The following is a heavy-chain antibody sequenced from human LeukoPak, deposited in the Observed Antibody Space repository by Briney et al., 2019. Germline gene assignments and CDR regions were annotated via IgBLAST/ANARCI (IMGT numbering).Heavy chain of an antibody. CDR1: GDSISSGDYY. Sequence: SETLSLTCTVSGDSISSGDYYWRWIRQPAGKGLEWIARIYTSGSTNYNPSLKIRVTISVYTSKNQFSLKLSSVTAADTAVYYCARQYYYGSGSSYNWFDPWGQGTLVTVSS. J-gene: IGHJ5*02. CDR2: IYTSGST. CDR3: ARQYYYGSGSSYNWFDP. D-gene: IGHD3-10*01. V-gene: IGHV4-61*02.